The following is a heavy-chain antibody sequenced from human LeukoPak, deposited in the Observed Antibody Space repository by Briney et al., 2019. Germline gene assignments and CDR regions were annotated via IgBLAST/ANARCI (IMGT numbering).Heavy chain of an antibody. CDR1: GYTFTSCG. Sequence: ASVKVSCKASGYTFTSCGISWVRQAPGQGLEWMGWISAYNGNTNYAQKLQGRVTMTTDTSTSTAYMELRSLRSDDTAVYYCARVSRYYYYYYMDVWGKGTTVAVSS. V-gene: IGHV1-18*01. CDR2: ISAYNGNT. CDR3: ARVSRYYYYYYMDV. D-gene: IGHD4-23*01. J-gene: IGHJ6*03.